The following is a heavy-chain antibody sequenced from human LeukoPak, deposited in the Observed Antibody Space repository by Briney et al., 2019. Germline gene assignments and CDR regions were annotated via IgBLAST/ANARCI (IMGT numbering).Heavy chain of an antibody. CDR2: IYHSGST. Sequence: PSETLSLTCTVSGGSISSYYWSWIRQPPGKGLEWIGYIYHSGSTYYNPSLKSRVTISVDRSKNQFSLKLSSVTAADTAVYYCARGSGHYGSGSYDYWGQGTLVTVSS. CDR3: ARGSGHYGSGSYDY. D-gene: IGHD3-10*01. V-gene: IGHV4-59*12. J-gene: IGHJ4*02. CDR1: GGSISSYY.